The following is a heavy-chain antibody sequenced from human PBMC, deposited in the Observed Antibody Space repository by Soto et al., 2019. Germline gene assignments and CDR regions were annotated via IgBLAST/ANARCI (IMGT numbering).Heavy chain of an antibody. CDR2: ISAYNGNT. D-gene: IGHD6-13*01. V-gene: IGHV1-18*01. CDR1: GYTFTSYG. Sequence: ASVKVSCKASGYTFTSYGISWVRQAPGQGLEWMGWISAYNGNTNYAQKLQGRVTMTTDTSTSTAYMELRSLRSDDTAVYYCATGSSSESYYYYGMDVWGQGTTVTVSS. J-gene: IGHJ6*02. CDR3: ATGSSSESYYYYGMDV.